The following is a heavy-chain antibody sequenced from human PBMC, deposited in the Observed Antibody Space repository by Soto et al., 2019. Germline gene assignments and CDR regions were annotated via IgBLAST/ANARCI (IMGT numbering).Heavy chain of an antibody. J-gene: IGHJ4*02. V-gene: IGHV4-34*01. CDR1: GGSFSGYY. CDR3: ARGQQNDY. Sequence: QVQLQQWGAGLLKPSETLSLTCAVYGGSFSGYYWSWIRQPPGKGLEWIGEINHSGSTNYNPSLKSRVTISVDTSKNQFSLKLSSVTAADTAVYYCARGQQNDYWGQGTLVTVSS. CDR2: INHSGST.